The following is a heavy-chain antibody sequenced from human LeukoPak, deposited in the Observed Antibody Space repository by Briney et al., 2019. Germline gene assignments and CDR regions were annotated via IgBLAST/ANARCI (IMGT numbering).Heavy chain of an antibody. J-gene: IGHJ6*03. D-gene: IGHD2-2*01. V-gene: IGHV4-39*01. CDR2: IYYSGST. CDR1: GGSISSSSYY. Sequence: SETLSLTCTVSGGSISSSSYYWGWIRQPPGKGLEWIGSIYYSGSTYYNPSLKSRVTISVDTSKNQFSLKLSSVTAADTAVYYCARQAYCNSTSCYRSLYYYYMDVWGKGTTITVSS. CDR3: ARQAYCNSTSCYRSLYYYYMDV.